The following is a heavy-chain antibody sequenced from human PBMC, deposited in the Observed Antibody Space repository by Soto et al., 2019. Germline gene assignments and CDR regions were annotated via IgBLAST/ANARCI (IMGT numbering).Heavy chain of an antibody. CDR3: AAELGFGKLSVV. V-gene: IGHV1-69*01. D-gene: IGHD3-10*01. Sequence: QVQVVQSGVEVRRPGSSVKVSCKASGDTFKNCVIRCVRQAPGQGLEWMGGIIPLFGTTDFAQRFQGRLTITTDESTTTAYMELSRLRSEDTATYYCAAELGFGKLSVVWGQGTTVIVSS. CDR1: GDTFKNCV. CDR2: IIPLFGTT. J-gene: IGHJ6*02.